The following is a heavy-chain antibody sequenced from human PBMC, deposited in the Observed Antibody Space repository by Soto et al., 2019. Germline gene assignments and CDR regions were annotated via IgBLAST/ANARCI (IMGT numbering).Heavy chain of an antibody. D-gene: IGHD2-2*01. CDR1: GFTVSSNY. CDR3: VRESRYCTTNSCSSQHAFDI. V-gene: IGHV3-66*01. J-gene: IGHJ3*02. CDR2: IYAGGNT. Sequence: GGSLRLSCAASGFTVSSNYMSWVRRAPGKGLEWVSVIYAGGNTHYADSVEGRFTISRDNSNNMLYLQMNSLRAEDTAVYYCVRESRYCTTNSCSSQHAFDIWGQGTMVTVSS.